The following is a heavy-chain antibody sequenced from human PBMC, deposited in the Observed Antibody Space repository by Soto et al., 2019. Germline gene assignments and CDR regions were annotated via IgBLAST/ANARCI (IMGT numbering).Heavy chain of an antibody. CDR1: GGTFSSYA. CDR3: VRGVRVAGFDP. V-gene: IGHV1-69*06. Sequence: QVQLVQSGAEVQKPGSSVKVSCKASGGTFSSYAISWVRQAPGQGLEWMGGIIPIFGTATYAQTFHGRVTITADKSTSTAYGELSSLRSDDTVVYYCVRGVRVAGFDPWGQGTLVTVSS. J-gene: IGHJ5*02. D-gene: IGHD6-19*01. CDR2: IIPIFGTA.